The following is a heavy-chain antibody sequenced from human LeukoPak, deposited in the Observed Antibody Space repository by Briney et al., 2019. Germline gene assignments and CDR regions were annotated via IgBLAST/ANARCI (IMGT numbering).Heavy chain of an antibody. V-gene: IGHV3-53*01. J-gene: IGHJ4*02. CDR1: GFTVSSNY. D-gene: IGHD6-19*01. CDR2: IYSGGST. Sequence: GGSLRLSCAASGFTVSSNYMSWVRQAPGKGLDWVSMIYSGGSTNYADSVKGRFTISRDNSKNTLYLQMNSLRAEDTAVYYCAKDAAGYSSTSWDYWGQGTLVTVSS. CDR3: AKDAAGYSSTSWDY.